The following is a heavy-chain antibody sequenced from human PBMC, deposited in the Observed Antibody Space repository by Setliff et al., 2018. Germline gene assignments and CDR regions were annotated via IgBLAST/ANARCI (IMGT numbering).Heavy chain of an antibody. CDR2: INPNSGGT. V-gene: IGHV1-2*04. Sequence: GASVKVSCKASGYTFTGYYMHWVRQAPGQGLEWMGWINPNSGGTNYAQKFQGWVTMTRDTSISTAYMELSRLRSDDTAVYYCARVGVPAAESWHFDLWGRGTLVTVSS. CDR1: GYTFTGYY. J-gene: IGHJ2*01. CDR3: ARVGVPAAESWHFDL. D-gene: IGHD2-2*01.